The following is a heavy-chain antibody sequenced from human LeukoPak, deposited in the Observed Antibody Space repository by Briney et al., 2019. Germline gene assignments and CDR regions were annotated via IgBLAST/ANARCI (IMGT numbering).Heavy chain of an antibody. CDR3: ARVRYFDSTVDY. V-gene: IGHV1-2*02. Sequence: SVKVSCKASGYTFTGYYIHWVRQAPGQGLEWMGWINPNSGGTNYAQKFQGRVTMTRHKTISTASLELSRLSSDATAIYYCARVRYFDSTVDYWGEGTLVTVSS. D-gene: IGHD3-9*01. CDR2: INPNSGGT. J-gene: IGHJ4*02. CDR1: GYTFTGYY.